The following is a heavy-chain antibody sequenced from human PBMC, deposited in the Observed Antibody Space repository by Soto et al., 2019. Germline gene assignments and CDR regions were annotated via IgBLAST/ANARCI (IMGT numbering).Heavy chain of an antibody. CDR2: IYSGCST. Sequence: GESLKISCAASGFTVSSNYMSWVRQAPGKGLEWVSVIYSGCSTYYADSVKGRFTISRDNSKNTLYLQMNSLRAEDTAVYYCAIDGRSGGSCYSANYYYGMDVWGQGTTVTVSS. CDR3: AIDGRSGGSCYSANYYYGMDV. D-gene: IGHD2-15*01. V-gene: IGHV3-66*01. J-gene: IGHJ6*02. CDR1: GFTVSSNY.